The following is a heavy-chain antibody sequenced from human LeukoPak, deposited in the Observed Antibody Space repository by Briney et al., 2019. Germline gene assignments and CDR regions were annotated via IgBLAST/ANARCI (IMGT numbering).Heavy chain of an antibody. Sequence: SETLSLTCTVSGGSISSYYWSWIRQPPGKGLEWIGYIYYSGSTNYNPSLKSRVTISVDTTKNHFSLKLSSVTAADTSMYYRARVKHYDGSGFDYWGQGTLVTVSS. CDR1: GGSISSYY. CDR2: IYYSGST. CDR3: ARVKHYDGSGFDY. D-gene: IGHD3-22*01. J-gene: IGHJ4*02. V-gene: IGHV4-59*01.